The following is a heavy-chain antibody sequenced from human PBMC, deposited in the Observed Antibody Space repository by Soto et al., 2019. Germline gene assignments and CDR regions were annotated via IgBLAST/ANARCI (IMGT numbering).Heavy chain of an antibody. CDR3: AKPPTFDY. J-gene: IGHJ4*02. V-gene: IGHV3-30*18. CDR1: GFTFSSYG. CDR2: ISYDGSNK. Sequence: PGXSLRLSCAASGFTFSSYGIHWVRQAPGKGLEWVAVISYDGSNKYYADSVKGRFTISRDNSKNTLYLKMNSLRAEDTAVYYCAKPPTFDYWGQGTLVTVSS.